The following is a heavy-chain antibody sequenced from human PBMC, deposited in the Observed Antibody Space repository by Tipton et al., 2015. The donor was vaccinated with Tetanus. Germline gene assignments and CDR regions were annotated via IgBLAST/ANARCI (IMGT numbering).Heavy chain of an antibody. Sequence: SLRLSCAASGFIFSDYAMTWVRQASGKGLEWVSTISVGGTTYSADSVKGRFTISRDNSENTLYLQMNSLRAEDTGLYYCAEPVRAHLYAFDYWGQGSLVTVSS. J-gene: IGHJ4*02. CDR2: ISVGGTT. CDR3: AEPVRAHLYAFDY. CDR1: GFIFSDYA. D-gene: IGHD2-2*02. V-gene: IGHV3-23*01.